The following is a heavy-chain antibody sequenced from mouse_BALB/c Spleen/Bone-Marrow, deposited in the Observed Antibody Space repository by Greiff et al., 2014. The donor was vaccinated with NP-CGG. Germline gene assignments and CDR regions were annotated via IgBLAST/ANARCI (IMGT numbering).Heavy chain of an antibody. CDR3: ARNGYYGWIAY. J-gene: IGHJ3*01. CDR2: INPDSSTI. V-gene: IGHV4-1*02. Sequence: DVQLQESGGGLVQPGGSLKLSCAASGFDFSRYWMTWVRQPPGKGLEWIGEINPDSSTINYTPSLKDKFIISRDNGKNTLYLQMSKVRSEDTALYYCARNGYYGWIAYWGQGTLVTVSA. CDR1: GFDFSRYW. D-gene: IGHD2-3*01.